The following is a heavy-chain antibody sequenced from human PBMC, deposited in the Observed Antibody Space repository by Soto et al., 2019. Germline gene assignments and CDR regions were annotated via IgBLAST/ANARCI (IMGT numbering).Heavy chain of an antibody. V-gene: IGHV1-69*02. CDR1: AGTFSSYT. J-gene: IGHJ4*02. Sequence: QVQLVQSGAEVKKPGSEMKVSCKDSAGTFSSYTISWVRQAPGQGLEWMGRIIPILGIANYAQKFQGRVTITADKSTSTAYMELSSLRSEDTAVYYCARRSSSGGYGGWGQGTLVTVSS. CDR2: IIPILGIA. CDR3: ARRSSSGGYGG. D-gene: IGHD5-12*01.